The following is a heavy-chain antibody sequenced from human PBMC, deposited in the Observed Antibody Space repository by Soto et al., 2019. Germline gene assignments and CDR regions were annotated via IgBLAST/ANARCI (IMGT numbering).Heavy chain of an antibody. Sequence: ASVKVSCKASGYTFTGYYMHWVRQAPGQGLEWMGWINPNSGGTNYAQKFQGRVTMTRDTSISTAYMELSRLRSDDTAVYYCAREGYSSSWTDYYYGMDVWGQGTTVTVSS. CDR2: INPNSGGT. CDR3: AREGYSSSWTDYYYGMDV. CDR1: GYTFTGYY. J-gene: IGHJ6*02. D-gene: IGHD6-13*01. V-gene: IGHV1-2*02.